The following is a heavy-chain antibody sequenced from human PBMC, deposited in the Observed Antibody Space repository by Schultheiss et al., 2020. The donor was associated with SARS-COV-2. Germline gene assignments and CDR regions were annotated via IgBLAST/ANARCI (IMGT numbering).Heavy chain of an antibody. V-gene: IGHV1-8*01. J-gene: IGHJ6*02. CDR1: GYTFTSYD. CDR2: MNPNSGKT. D-gene: IGHD5-18*01. Sequence: ASVKVSCKASGYTFTSYDINWVRQATGQGLEWMGWMNPNSGKTGYAQKFQGRVTMTRNTSISTAYMELSSLRSDDTAVYYCARDPGASYSYDYEAYGMDVWGQGTTVTVSS. CDR3: ARDPGASYSYDYEAYGMDV.